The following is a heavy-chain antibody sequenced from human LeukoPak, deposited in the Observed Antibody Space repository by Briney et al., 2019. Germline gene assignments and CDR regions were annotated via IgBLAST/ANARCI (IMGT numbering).Heavy chain of an antibody. V-gene: IGHV4-61*01. CDR1: GGSVSSGSYY. D-gene: IGHD2/OR15-2a*01. CDR2: IYYSGST. CDR3: AREENIKYYFDY. Sequence: SQTLSLTCTVSGGSVSSGSYYWSWIRQPPGKGLEWIGYIYYSGSTNYNPSLKSRVTISVDTSKNQFSLKLSSVTAADTAVYYCAREENIKYYFDYWGQGTLVTVSS. J-gene: IGHJ4*02.